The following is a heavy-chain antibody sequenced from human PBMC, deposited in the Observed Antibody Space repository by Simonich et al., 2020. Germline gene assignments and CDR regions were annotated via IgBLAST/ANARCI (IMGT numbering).Heavy chain of an antibody. CDR1: GFTFSSYW. J-gene: IGHJ6*03. CDR3: ARDGLGTAYYYYMDV. CDR2: IKQNGSEK. D-gene: IGHD7-27*01. V-gene: IGHV3-7*01. Sequence: EVQLVESGGGLVQPGGSLRLSCAASGFTFSSYWMSGVRQAPGKGLGWVANIKQNGSEKYYVDSVKGRFTISRDNAKNSLYLQMNSLRAEDTAVYYCARDGLGTAYYYYMDVWGKGTTVTVSS.